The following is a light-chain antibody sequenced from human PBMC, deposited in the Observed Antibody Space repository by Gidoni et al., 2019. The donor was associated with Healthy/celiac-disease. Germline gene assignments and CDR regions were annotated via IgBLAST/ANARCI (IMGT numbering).Light chain of an antibody. CDR1: QSISSY. V-gene: IGKV1-39*01. CDR3: QQIYSTPWT. CDR2: AAS. J-gene: IGKJ1*01. Sequence: DIQMTQSPSSLSASVGDRVTITCRASQSISSYLNWYQQKPGKAHKLLIYAASSLQSGVPSRFSGSGSGTDCTLTISSLQPEDFATYYCQQIYSTPWTFGQGTKVEIK.